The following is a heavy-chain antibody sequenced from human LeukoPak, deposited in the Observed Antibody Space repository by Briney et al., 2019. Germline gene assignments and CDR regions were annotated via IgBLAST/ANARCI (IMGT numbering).Heavy chain of an antibody. Sequence: GASVKVSCKASGYTFTSYYMHWVRQAPGQGLEWMGIINPSGGSTSYAQKFQGRVTMTRGTSTSTVYMELSSLRSEDTAVYYCAREAAVAPTPNWFDPWGQGTLVTVSS. V-gene: IGHV1-46*01. CDR3: AREAAVAPTPNWFDP. CDR1: GYTFTSYY. D-gene: IGHD2-15*01. J-gene: IGHJ5*02. CDR2: INPSGGST.